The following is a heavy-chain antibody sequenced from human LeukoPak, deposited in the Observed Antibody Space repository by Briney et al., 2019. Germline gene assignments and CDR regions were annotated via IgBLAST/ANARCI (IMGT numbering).Heavy chain of an antibody. V-gene: IGHV3-23*01. CDR2: VSDSGRGT. CDR1: GFTFSNYA. D-gene: IGHD3-16*02. Sequence: PGGSLRLSCAASGFTFSNYAMSWVRQAPGKGLEWVSGVSDSGRGTYYTDSVKGRCAISRDNSKNTVSLQMNNVRAEDTAVYFCAKHDSFIPSWGQGILVTVSS. CDR3: AKHDSFIPS. J-gene: IGHJ5*02.